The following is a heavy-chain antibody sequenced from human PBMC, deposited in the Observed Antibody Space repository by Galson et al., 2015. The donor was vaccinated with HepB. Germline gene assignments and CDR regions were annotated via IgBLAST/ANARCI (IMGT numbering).Heavy chain of an antibody. CDR1: GFTFSDSA. Sequence: SLRLSCAASGFTFSDSAMHWARQASGKGLEWVGRIRSKANNYATAYVASVKGRFTISRDDSKNTAYLQMDSLKTEDTAVYYCTTSRHSSGWYGFGWGQGTLVTVSS. V-gene: IGHV3-73*01. CDR2: IRSKANNYAT. D-gene: IGHD6-19*01. J-gene: IGHJ4*02. CDR3: TTSRHSSGWYGFG.